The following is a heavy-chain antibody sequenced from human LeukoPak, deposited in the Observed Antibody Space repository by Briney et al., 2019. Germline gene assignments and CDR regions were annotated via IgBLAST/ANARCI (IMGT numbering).Heavy chain of an antibody. CDR1: GGSISSGDYY. CDR3: ARDTYLDTAMVDY. V-gene: IGHV4-30-4*08. D-gene: IGHD5-18*01. CDR2: IYYSGST. Sequence: SQTLSLTCTVSGGSISSGDYYWSWIRQPPGKGLEWIGYIYYSGSTYYNLSLKSRVTISVDTSKNQFSLKLSSVTAADTAVYYCARDTYLDTAMVDYWGQGTLVTVSS. J-gene: IGHJ4*02.